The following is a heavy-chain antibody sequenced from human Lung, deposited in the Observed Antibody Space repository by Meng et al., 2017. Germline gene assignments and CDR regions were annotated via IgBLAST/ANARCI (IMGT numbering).Heavy chain of an antibody. CDR1: GFYFSNAW. J-gene: IGHJ4*02. Sequence: EVHLVESGGDLVKPGGSLRLSCAASGFYFSNAWMSWVRQAPGKGLEWVGRIKSNTDGGTAEYAAPVTGRFTISRDDSKSTLYLQLSGLTTDDTGVHYCSWDDRAVSDYWGQGTLVTVSS. V-gene: IGHV3-15*01. D-gene: IGHD3-9*01. CDR2: IKSNTDGGTA. CDR3: SWDDRAVSDY.